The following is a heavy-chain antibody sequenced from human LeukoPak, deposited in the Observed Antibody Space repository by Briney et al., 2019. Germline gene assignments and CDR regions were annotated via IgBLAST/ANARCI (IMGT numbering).Heavy chain of an antibody. V-gene: IGHV3-74*01. CDR3: ARDSAECTGGYCYLVS. CDR1: GSTFSSGW. Sequence: GGSLRLSCAASGSTFSSGWMHWVRQAPGKGLVWVSRIKSDGSSTRYADSVKGRFTISRDNAKNTLYLQMNSLRAEDTAVYYCARDSAECTGGYCYLVSWGQGTLVTVSS. D-gene: IGHD2-8*02. J-gene: IGHJ4*02. CDR2: IKSDGSST.